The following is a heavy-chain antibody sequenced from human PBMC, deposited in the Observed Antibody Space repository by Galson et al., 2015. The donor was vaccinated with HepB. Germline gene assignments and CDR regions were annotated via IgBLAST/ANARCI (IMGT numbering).Heavy chain of an antibody. V-gene: IGHV3-48*01. CDR1: GFTFSSYS. Sequence: SLRLSCAASGFTFSSYSLNWVRQAPGKGLEWVSYISSSTSTIYYADSVKGRFTISRDNAKNSLYLQMNSLRAEDTAVYYCARRATIFGSAYSGDYYMDVWGKGTTVTVSS. J-gene: IGHJ6*03. D-gene: IGHD3-3*01. CDR3: ARRATIFGSAYSGDYYMDV. CDR2: ISSSTSTI.